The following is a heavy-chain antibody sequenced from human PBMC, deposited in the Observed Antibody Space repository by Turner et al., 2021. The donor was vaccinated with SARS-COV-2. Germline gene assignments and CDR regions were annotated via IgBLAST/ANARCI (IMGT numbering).Heavy chain of an antibody. D-gene: IGHD6-19*01. Sequence: VQLGQSGAEGKKPGASVKVGSKVSGYTLTELSMHWVRQSPGKGLEWMGCFEPEDGETIYAHKFHGRVTMTGDTSTDTAYMELSGLRSKDTTVYYCATGVAVTGVVVAYYDYYGMDVWGQGTTVTVSS. CDR3: ATGVAVTGVVVAYYDYYGMDV. CDR1: GYTLTELS. V-gene: IGHV1-24*01. J-gene: IGHJ6*02. CDR2: FEPEDGET.